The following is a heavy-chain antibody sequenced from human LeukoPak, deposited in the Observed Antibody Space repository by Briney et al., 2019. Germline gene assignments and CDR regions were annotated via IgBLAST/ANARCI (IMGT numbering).Heavy chain of an antibody. CDR3: AKDRGSNYVDY. V-gene: IGHV3-23*01. D-gene: IGHD4-11*01. CDR1: GFTFSSYA. J-gene: IGHJ4*02. CDR2: ISDSGGSI. Sequence: PGGSLRLSCAASGFTFSSYAMSWVRQAPGKGLEWVSAISDSGGSIYYADSVRGRFTISRDNSKNTLYLQMNSLRAEDTAVYYCAKDRGSNYVDYWGQGTLVTVSS.